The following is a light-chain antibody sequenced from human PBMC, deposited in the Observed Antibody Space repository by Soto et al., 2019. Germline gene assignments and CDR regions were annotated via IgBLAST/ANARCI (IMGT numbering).Light chain of an antibody. Sequence: EVVMTQSPATLSVSPGERATLSCRASQSVSNNLAWYQQKPGQAPRLLIYGASTRATGIPARFSGSGSGTEFTLTISSLQSEDFAVYYCHQDNNWPPWTFGQGTKVEIK. V-gene: IGKV3-15*01. CDR1: QSVSNN. CDR3: HQDNNWPPWT. J-gene: IGKJ1*01. CDR2: GAS.